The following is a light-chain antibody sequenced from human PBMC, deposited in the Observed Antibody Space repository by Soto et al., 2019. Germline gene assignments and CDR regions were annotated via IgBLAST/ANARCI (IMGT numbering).Light chain of an antibody. Sequence: QSALTQPPSASGSPGQSVAISCTGTSSDVGGYNYVSWYQQHPGKAPRLMIYDVTNRPSGVPDRFSGSKSGNTASLTVSGLQAEDEADYYCPSYAGSESYVFGSGTQLTVL. V-gene: IGLV2-8*01. CDR2: DVT. J-gene: IGLJ7*01. CDR1: SSDVGGYNY. CDR3: PSYAGSESYV.